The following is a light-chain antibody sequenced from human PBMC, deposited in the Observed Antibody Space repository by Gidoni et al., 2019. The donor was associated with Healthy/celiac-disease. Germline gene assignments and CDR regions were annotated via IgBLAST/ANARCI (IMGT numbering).Light chain of an antibody. CDR1: QSVYYSPNNYHY. Sequence: DFVMTQSPEFLAVSPGERATINCKSSQSVYYSPNNYHYLAWYQQRPGQPPKLLIYWASTRASGVPDRISGSGSGTDFTLTINNLQAEDVAVYYCQQYITSRPAFGGXTRVEI. CDR2: WAS. CDR3: QQYITSRPA. V-gene: IGKV4-1*01. J-gene: IGKJ4*01.